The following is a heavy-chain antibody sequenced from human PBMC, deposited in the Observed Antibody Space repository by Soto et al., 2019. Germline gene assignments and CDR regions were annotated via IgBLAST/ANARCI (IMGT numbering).Heavy chain of an antibody. CDR2: IDPSDSYT. D-gene: IGHD3-3*01. CDR1: GYSFTSYW. CDR3: ARPNTYYDFWSGYRAPMDV. V-gene: IGHV5-10-1*01. Sequence: PGESLKISCKGSGYSFTSYWISWVRQMPGKGLEWMGRIDPSDSYTNYSPSFQGHVTISADKSISTAYLQWSSLKASDTAMYYCARPNTYYDFWSGYRAPMDVWGQGTTVTVSS. J-gene: IGHJ6*02.